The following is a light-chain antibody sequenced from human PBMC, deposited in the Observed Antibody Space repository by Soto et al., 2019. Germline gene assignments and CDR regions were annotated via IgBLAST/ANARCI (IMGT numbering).Light chain of an antibody. CDR1: QDIRGA. J-gene: IGKJ5*01. Sequence: AIQLTQSPSSLSASVGDRVTITCRASQDIRGALAWYQQRPGKAPKILIYDVSTFESGVPSKFSVISSVSDFSHTIGSLKPVDITTYYCLQFNSYPITFGQGTRLEI. CDR2: DVS. CDR3: LQFNSYPIT. V-gene: IGKV1-13*02.